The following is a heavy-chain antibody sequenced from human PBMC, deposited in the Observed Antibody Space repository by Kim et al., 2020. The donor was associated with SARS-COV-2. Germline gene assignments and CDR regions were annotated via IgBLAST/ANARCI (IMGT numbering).Heavy chain of an antibody. D-gene: IGHD3-10*01. V-gene: IGHV3-23*01. CDR2: ISGSGGSS. CDR3: AKEEGFGELEAGY. CDR1: GFTFSNYS. Sequence: GGSLRLSCAASGFTFSNYSMSWVRQAPGKGLEWVSGISGSGGSSYYADSVKGRFSISRDNSKNTLYLQMNSLRVDDTAVYYCAKEEGFGELEAGYWGQGTLVTVST. J-gene: IGHJ4*02.